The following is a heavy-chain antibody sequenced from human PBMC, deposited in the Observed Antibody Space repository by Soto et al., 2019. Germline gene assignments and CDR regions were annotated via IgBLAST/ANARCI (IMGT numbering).Heavy chain of an antibody. CDR3: AGGIAARPLGY. CDR1: GGSISSGGYS. V-gene: IGHV4-30-2*01. D-gene: IGHD6-6*01. J-gene: IGHJ4*02. Sequence: QLQLQESGSGLVKPSQTLSLTCAVSGGSISSGGYSWSWIRQPPGKGLEWIGYIYHSGSTYYHPSLKSRLTISVDRSKNQFSLKLSSVTAADTAVYYCAGGIAARPLGYWGQGTLVTVSS. CDR2: IYHSGST.